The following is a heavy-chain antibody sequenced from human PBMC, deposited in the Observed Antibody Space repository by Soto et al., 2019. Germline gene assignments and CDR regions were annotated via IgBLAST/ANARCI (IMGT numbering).Heavy chain of an antibody. CDR1: GGSISRGTYY. Sequence: QLQLQESGPGLVKPSETLSLTCTVSGGSISRGTYYWGWVRQSPGKGLEWIGSINYSGKTYYNPSLKSRVASSGDAAKSQSPLKLTSVTAADTFVYYCARLLLVGAGSRGDADTWGQGSLVTVS. CDR3: ARLLLVGAGSRGDADT. D-gene: IGHD3-10*01. V-gene: IGHV4-39*01. J-gene: IGHJ5*02. CDR2: INYSGKT.